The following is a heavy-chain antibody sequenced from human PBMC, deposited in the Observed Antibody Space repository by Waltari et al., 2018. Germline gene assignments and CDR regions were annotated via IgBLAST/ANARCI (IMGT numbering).Heavy chain of an antibody. CDR2: IWYDGSNK. CDR1: GFTFSSYG. V-gene: IGHV3-33*01. J-gene: IGHJ6*02. Sequence: QVQLVESGGGVVQPGRSLRLSCAASGFTFSSYGMHWVRQAPGKGLEWVAVIWYDGSNKYYADSVKGRFTISRDNSKNTLYLQMNSLGAEDTAVYYCARRFILSQGGSSWYNARYYYGMDVWGQGTTVTVSS. D-gene: IGHD6-13*01. CDR3: ARRFILSQGGSSWYNARYYYGMDV.